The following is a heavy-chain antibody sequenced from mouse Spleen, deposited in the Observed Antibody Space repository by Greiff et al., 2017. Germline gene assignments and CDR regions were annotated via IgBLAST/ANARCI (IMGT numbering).Heavy chain of an antibody. J-gene: IGHJ3*01. V-gene: IGHV1-76*01. Sequence: QVQLKQSGAELVRPGASVKLSCKASGYTFTDYYINWVKQRPGQGLEWIARIYPGSGNTYYNEKFKGKATLTAEKSSSTAYMQLSSLTSEDSAVYFCARSIYYDYDEGFAYWGQGTLVTVSA. CDR3: ARSIYYDYDEGFAY. CDR1: GYTFTDYY. D-gene: IGHD2-4*01. CDR2: IYPGSGNT.